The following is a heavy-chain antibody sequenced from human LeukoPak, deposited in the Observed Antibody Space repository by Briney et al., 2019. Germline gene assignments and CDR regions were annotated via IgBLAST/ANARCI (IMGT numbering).Heavy chain of an antibody. CDR3: ARADYSSTWSHDYYYMDV. J-gene: IGHJ6*03. V-gene: IGHV4-34*01. Sequence: SETLSLTCAVYGGSFSGYYWSWIRQPPGKGLAWIGEINHSGSTNYNPSLKSRVTISVDTSKNQFSLKLSSVTAADTAVYYCARADYSSTWSHDYYYMDVWGKGTTVTVSS. D-gene: IGHD6-13*01. CDR2: INHSGST. CDR1: GGSFSGYY.